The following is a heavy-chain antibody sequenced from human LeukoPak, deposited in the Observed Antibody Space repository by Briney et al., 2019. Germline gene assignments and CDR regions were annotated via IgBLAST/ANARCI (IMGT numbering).Heavy chain of an antibody. J-gene: IGHJ4*02. CDR1: GYTFTSYY. D-gene: IGHD3-10*01. V-gene: IGHV1-46*01. Sequence: ASVKVSCKASGYTFTSYYMHWVRQAPGQGLEWMGIINPSGGSTSYAQKFQGRVTMTRDTSTSTVYMELRSLRSEDTAVYYCGRRAQGVLDYWGQGTLVTVSS. CDR2: INPSGGST. CDR3: GRRAQGVLDY.